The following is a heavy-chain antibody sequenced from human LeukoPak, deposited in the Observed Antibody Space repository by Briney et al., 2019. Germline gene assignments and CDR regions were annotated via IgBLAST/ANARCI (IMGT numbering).Heavy chain of an antibody. V-gene: IGHV4-39*01. Sequence: SETLSLTCTVSGGSISSSSYCWGWIRQPPGKGLEWIGSIYYSGSTYYNPSLKSRVTISVDTSKNQFSLKLSPVTAADTAVYYCARHLGSESYFLPHCDYWGQGTLVTVSS. J-gene: IGHJ4*02. D-gene: IGHD3-10*01. CDR1: GGSISSSSYC. CDR3: ARHLGSESYFLPHCDY. CDR2: IYYSGST.